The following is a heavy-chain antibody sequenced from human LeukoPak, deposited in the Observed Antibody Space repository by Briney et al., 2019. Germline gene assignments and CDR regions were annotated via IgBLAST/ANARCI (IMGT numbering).Heavy chain of an antibody. CDR1: GFTFSSYW. V-gene: IGHV3-7*03. J-gene: IGHJ4*02. D-gene: IGHD3-9*01. CDR2: IKQDGSEK. Sequence: AGGSLRLSCAASGFTFSSYWMSWVRQAPGKGLEWVASIKQDGSEKYYVDSVKGRFTISRDNAKNSLYLQMNSLRAEDTAVYYCAARLRYIDWISDYWGQGTLVTVSS. CDR3: AARLRYIDWISDY.